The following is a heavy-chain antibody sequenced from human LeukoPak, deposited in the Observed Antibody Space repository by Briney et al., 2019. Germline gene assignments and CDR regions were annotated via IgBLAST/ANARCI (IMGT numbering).Heavy chain of an antibody. Sequence: GGSLRLSCAASGFTFSNYWMNWVRQAPGKGLEWVAYIKQDGSEKYYVDSVKGRFTISRDNTQNSLYLQMDSLSVEDTAVYYCARTSCYVPRYYYYGMDVWGQGTTVTVSS. CDR1: GFTFSNYW. V-gene: IGHV3-7*01. CDR3: ARTSCYVPRYYYYGMDV. D-gene: IGHD2-2*01. J-gene: IGHJ6*02. CDR2: IKQDGSEK.